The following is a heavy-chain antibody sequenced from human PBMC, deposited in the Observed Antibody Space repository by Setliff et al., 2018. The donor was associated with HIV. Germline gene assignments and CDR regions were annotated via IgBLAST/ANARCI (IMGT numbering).Heavy chain of an antibody. J-gene: IGHJ4*02. D-gene: IGHD3-22*01. V-gene: IGHV4-4*07. CDR2: IYTSGST. CDR1: GGSITSSY. CDR3: ARGGSYDTFYY. Sequence: SETLSLTCTVSGGSITSSYWSWIRQPAGKGLEWIGRIYTSGSTNYNPSLKSRVTMSIDTSKKQFSLKLASVTAADTAVYYCARGGSYDTFYYWGQGTLVTVSS.